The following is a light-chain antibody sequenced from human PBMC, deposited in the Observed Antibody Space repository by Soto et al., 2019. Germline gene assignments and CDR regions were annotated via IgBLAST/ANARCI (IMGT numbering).Light chain of an antibody. Sequence: EIVLTHSPATLSLSPWERATLSCRASQSVGTYLAWYQQKPGQAPRLLIYEASNRATGISARFSGSGSGTDFTLTISRLEPEDFAVYYCQQYGSSGTFGQGTKVDI. CDR3: QQYGSSGT. V-gene: IGKV3-11*01. CDR2: EAS. J-gene: IGKJ1*01. CDR1: QSVGTY.